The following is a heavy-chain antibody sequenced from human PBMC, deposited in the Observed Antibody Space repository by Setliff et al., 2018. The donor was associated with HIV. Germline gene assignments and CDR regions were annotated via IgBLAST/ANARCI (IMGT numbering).Heavy chain of an antibody. J-gene: IGHJ5*02. CDR1: ASSISSDYC. V-gene: IGHV4-38-2*01. CDR2: THHSGST. Sequence: SETLSLTCAVSASSISSDYCWGWIRQPPGKGLEWIGSTHHSGSTYYNPSLKSRVTISVDTSKNQFSLKLSSVTAADTAVYYCADSSSWYGWFDPWGQGTLVTVSS. CDR3: ADSSSWYGWFDP. D-gene: IGHD6-13*01.